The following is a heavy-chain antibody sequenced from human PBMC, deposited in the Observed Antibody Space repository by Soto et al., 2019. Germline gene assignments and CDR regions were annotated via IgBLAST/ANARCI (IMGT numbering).Heavy chain of an antibody. Sequence: EVQLLESGGGLVQPGGSLRLSCAASGFTFSTYAMSWVRQAPGKGLEWVSGISGSGGSTYYADAVKGRFTISRDNSKNTLYLQMNSLRAEDSAADYCVKRFCCDGTGDYYYPRYLDFWGQGALVTVSS. J-gene: IGHJ4*02. CDR1: GFTFSTYA. CDR2: ISGSGGST. V-gene: IGHV3-23*01. D-gene: IGHD3-22*01. CDR3: VKRFCCDGTGDYYYPRYLDF.